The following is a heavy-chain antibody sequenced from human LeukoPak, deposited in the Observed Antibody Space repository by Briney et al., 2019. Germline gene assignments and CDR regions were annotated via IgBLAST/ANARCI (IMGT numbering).Heavy chain of an antibody. J-gene: IGHJ4*02. CDR3: ARGLAYGDYLDY. V-gene: IGHV4-34*01. Sequence: ASETLSLTCAVYGGSFSGYYWSWIRQPPGKGLEWIGEINHSGSTNYNPSLKSRVTISVDTSKNQFSLKLSSVTAADTAVYYCARGLAYGDYLDYWGQGTLVTVSS. CDR2: INHSGST. D-gene: IGHD4-17*01. CDR1: GGSFSGYY.